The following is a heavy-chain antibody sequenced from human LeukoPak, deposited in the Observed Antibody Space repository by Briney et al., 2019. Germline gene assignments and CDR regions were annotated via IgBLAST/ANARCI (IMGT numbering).Heavy chain of an antibody. J-gene: IGHJ4*02. D-gene: IGHD6-19*01. CDR3: ARDYVAVAGVYYFDY. Sequence: SVKVSCKASGYTFTGYYMHWVRQAPGQGLEWMGWINPNSGGTNYAQKFQGRVTMTRDTSISTAYMELSRLRSDDTAVYYCARDYVAVAGVYYFDYWGQGTLVTVSS. CDR1: GYTFTGYY. CDR2: INPNSGGT. V-gene: IGHV1-2*02.